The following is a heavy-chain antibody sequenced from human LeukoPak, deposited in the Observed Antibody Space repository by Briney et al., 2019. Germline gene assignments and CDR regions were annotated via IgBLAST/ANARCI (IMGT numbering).Heavy chain of an antibody. CDR3: ARGAYGDYGFYAFDI. Sequence: GGSLRLSCAASGFTFSSYWMYWVRQAPGKGLVWVSRINSDGSSTSYADSVKGRFTISRDNAKNTLYLQMNSLRAEDTAVYYCARGAYGDYGFYAFDIWGQGAMVTVSS. J-gene: IGHJ3*02. CDR1: GFTFSSYW. CDR2: INSDGSST. V-gene: IGHV3-74*01. D-gene: IGHD4-17*01.